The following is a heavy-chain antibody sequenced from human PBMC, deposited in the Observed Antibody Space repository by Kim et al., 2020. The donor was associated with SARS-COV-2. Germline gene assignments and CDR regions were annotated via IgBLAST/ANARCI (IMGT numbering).Heavy chain of an antibody. CDR1: GFTFSSYW. J-gene: IGHJ4*02. CDR2: INPDGSRT. Sequence: GGSLRLSCAASGFTFSSYWMHWVRQVPGKGLVWVARINPDGSRTNCADSVKGRFTISRDNAENTLYLQMSSLRVEDTAVYYCFLIAEAGKTEDYWGQGTLVTVSS. V-gene: IGHV3-74*01. D-gene: IGHD6-19*01. CDR3: FLIAEAGKTEDY.